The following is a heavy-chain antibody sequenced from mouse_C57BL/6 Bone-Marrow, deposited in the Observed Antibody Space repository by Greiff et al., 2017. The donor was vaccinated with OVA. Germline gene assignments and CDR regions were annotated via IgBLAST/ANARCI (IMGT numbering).Heavy chain of an antibody. D-gene: IGHD1-1*01. CDR3: AREILYYYGSKFAY. Sequence: EVMLVESGGGLVKPGGSLKLSCAASGFTFSSYAMSWVRQTPEKRLEWVATISDGGSYTYYPDNVKGRFTISRDNAKNNLYLQMSHLKSEDTAMYYCAREILYYYGSKFAYWGQGTLVTVSA. V-gene: IGHV5-4*01. CDR2: ISDGGSYT. CDR1: GFTFSSYA. J-gene: IGHJ3*01.